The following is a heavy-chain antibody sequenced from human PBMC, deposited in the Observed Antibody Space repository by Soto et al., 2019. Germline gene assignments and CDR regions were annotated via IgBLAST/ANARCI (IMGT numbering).Heavy chain of an antibody. CDR1: GGSFSGYY. J-gene: IGHJ6*02. D-gene: IGHD5-12*01. V-gene: IGHV4-34*01. CDR2: INHSGST. CDR3: ARGRRGIVATIGGMDV. Sequence: QVQLQQWGAGLLKPSETLSLTCAVYGGSFSGYYWSWIRQPPGKGLEWIGEINHSGSTNYNPSLKSRVTISVDTSKNQFSLKLRSVTAADTAVYYCARGRRGIVATIGGMDVWGQGTTVTVSS.